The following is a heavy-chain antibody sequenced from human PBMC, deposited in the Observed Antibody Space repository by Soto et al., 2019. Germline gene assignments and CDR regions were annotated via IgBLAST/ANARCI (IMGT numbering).Heavy chain of an antibody. V-gene: IGHV4-59*01. CDR2: IYYSGST. CDR1: GGSISSYY. CDR3: AGRLLGYCSGGSCFTNWFDP. Sequence: TSETLSLTCTVSGGSISSYYWSWIRQPPGKGLEWIGYIYYSGSTNYNPSLKSRVTISVDTSKNQFSLKLSSVTAADTAVYYCAGRLLGYCSGGSCFTNWFDPWGQGTLVTVSS. D-gene: IGHD2-15*01. J-gene: IGHJ5*02.